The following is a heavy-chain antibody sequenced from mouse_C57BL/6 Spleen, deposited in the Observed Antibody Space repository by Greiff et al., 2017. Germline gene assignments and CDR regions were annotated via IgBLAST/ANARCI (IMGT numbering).Heavy chain of an antibody. J-gene: IGHJ4*01. CDR2: INPGSGGT. CDR1: GYAFTNYL. Sequence: VKLQESGAELVRPGTSVKVSCKASGYAFTNYLIEWVKQRPGQGLEWIGVINPGSGGTNYNEKFKGKATLTADQSSSTAYMQLSSLTSEDSAVYFCARSESNYVGAMDYWGQGTSVTVSS. CDR3: ARSESNYVGAMDY. D-gene: IGHD2-5*01. V-gene: IGHV1-54*01.